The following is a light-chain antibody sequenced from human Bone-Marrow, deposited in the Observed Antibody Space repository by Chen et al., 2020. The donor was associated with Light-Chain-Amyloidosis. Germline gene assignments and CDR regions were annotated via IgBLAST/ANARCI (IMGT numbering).Light chain of an antibody. J-gene: IGLJ1*01. CDR1: SSDVGDYKY. CDR2: EVS. V-gene: IGLV2-8*01. CDR3: SSYAGSNNFV. Sequence: QSALAQPPSASGSPGQSVTISCAGTSSDVGDYKYVSWYPQHPGKAPKLMIYEVSKRPSGVPDRFSGSKSGNTASLTVSGLQAEDEADYYCSSYAGSNNFVFGTGTKVTVL.